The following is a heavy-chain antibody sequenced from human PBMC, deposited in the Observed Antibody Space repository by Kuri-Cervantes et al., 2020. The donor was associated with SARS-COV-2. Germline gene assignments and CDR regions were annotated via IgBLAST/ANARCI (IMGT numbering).Heavy chain of an antibody. Sequence: GGSLRLSCAASGFTFSSYWMSWVRQAPGKGLEWVAVISYDGSNKYYADSVKGRFTISRDNSKNTLYLQMNSLRAEDTAVYYCARDREITIFGVVTFNWFDPWGQGTLVTVSS. CDR1: GFTFSSYW. D-gene: IGHD3-3*01. CDR3: ARDREITIFGVVTFNWFDP. CDR2: ISYDGSNK. J-gene: IGHJ5*02. V-gene: IGHV3-30*03.